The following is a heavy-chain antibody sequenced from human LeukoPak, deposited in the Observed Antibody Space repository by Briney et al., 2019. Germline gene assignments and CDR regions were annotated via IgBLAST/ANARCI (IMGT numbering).Heavy chain of an antibody. Sequence: SQTLSLTCAISGDSVSSNSAAWNWIRQSPSRGLEWLGRTYYRSKWISDYAVSVNSRITINADTSKNQFSLQVNSVTPEDTAVYYCARKGTVTTPFDYWGQGILVTVSS. D-gene: IGHD1/OR15-1a*01. J-gene: IGHJ4*02. V-gene: IGHV6-1*01. CDR1: GDSVSSNSAA. CDR2: TYYRSKWIS. CDR3: ARKGTVTTPFDY.